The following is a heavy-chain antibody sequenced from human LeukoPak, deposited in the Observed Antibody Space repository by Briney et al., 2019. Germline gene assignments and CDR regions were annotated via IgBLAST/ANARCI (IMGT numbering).Heavy chain of an antibody. J-gene: IGHJ6*03. CDR3: ARQSRKGSSGYWVNYYYMDV. D-gene: IGHD3-22*01. V-gene: IGHV4-4*09. CDR1: GGTISSYY. CDR2: IYTSGST. Sequence: SETLSLTCTVSGGTISSYYWSWIRQPPGKGLEWIGYIYTSGSTNYNPSLKSRVTISVDTSKKQFSLKLSSVTAADTAVYYCARQSRKGSSGYWVNYYYMDVWGKGTTVTVSS.